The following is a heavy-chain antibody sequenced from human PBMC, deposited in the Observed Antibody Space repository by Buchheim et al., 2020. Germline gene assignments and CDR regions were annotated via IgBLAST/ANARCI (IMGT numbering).Heavy chain of an antibody. CDR3: ARDRRGGYSSSSKTSFDY. J-gene: IGHJ4*02. V-gene: IGHV4-4*02. CDR2: IYHSGST. D-gene: IGHD6-6*01. Sequence: VQLQESGPGLVKPSGTLSLTCTVSGGSISSDNWWSWVRQPPGKGLEWIGEIYHSGSTNYNPSLRSRVTISVDRSKNQLSLQLNSVTAADTAIYYCARDRRGGYSSSSKTSFDYWGQGTL. CDR1: GGSISSDNW.